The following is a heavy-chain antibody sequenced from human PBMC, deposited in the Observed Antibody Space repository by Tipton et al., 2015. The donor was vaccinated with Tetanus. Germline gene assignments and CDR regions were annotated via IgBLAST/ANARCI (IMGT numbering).Heavy chain of an antibody. V-gene: IGHV3-11*01. J-gene: IGHJ6*02. D-gene: IGHD6-6*01. Sequence: LSLTCAVYGASFSDYYWSWIRQAPGKGLEWISYISHTGTTTYYSASVMGRFTVSRDNTKNSLYLEINSLRAEDTAVYYCARSESRIAPRIPWGMDIWGQGTTVTVSS. CDR2: ISHTGTTT. CDR3: ARSESRIAPRIPWGMDI. CDR1: GASFSDYY.